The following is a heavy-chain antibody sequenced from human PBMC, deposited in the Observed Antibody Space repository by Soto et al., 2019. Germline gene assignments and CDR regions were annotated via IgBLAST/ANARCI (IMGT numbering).Heavy chain of an antibody. CDR3: AINADV. J-gene: IGHJ6*02. CDR2: MYNSGS. CDR1: GASISGHF. V-gene: IGHV4-59*08. Sequence: QVQLQESGPGLVKPSETLSLTCTVSGASISGHFWSWIRQPPRKGLEWIAYMYNSGSSYNPALKSRVTISVDTSKNQLSLKLSSVIAADSAVYYCAINADVWGQGTTVTVSS.